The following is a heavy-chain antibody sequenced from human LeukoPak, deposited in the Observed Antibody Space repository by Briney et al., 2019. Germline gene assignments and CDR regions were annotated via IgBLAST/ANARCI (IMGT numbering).Heavy chain of an antibody. CDR1: GYSFTSYW. J-gene: IGHJ2*01. Sequence: GESLKISCKGSGYSFTSYWIGWVRQMPGKGLEWMGIIYPGDSDTRYCPSFQGQVTISSDKSISIAFPPWSSLKASATPMSYSARGNPNANWYFDPWGRSTLVTVSS. CDR3: ARGNPNANWYFDP. V-gene: IGHV5-51*01. CDR2: IYPGDSDT.